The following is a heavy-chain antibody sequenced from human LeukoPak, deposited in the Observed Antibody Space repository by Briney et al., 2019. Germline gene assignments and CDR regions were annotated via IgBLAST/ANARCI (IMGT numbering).Heavy chain of an antibody. Sequence: SETLSLTCAVSGGSISSGGYSWSWIRQPPGKGLEWIVYIYHSGSTYYNPSLKSRVTISVDRSKNQFSLKLSSVTAADTAVYYCARGFEGIAAAGTPQDAFDIWGQGTMVTVSS. CDR3: ARGFEGIAAAGTPQDAFDI. J-gene: IGHJ3*02. CDR1: GGSISSGGYS. CDR2: IYHSGST. D-gene: IGHD6-13*01. V-gene: IGHV4-30-2*01.